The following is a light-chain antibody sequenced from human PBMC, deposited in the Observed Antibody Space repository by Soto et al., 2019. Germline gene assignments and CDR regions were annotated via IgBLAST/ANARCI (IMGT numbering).Light chain of an antibody. CDR1: QSVSSN. V-gene: IGKV3-15*01. Sequence: EIVMTQSPANLSVSPGERATLSCRSSQSVSSNLAWYQQKPGQAPRLLIYGASTRATGIPARFSGSGSGTEFTLTISSLQSEDFAIYYCQQYNNWRTFGQGTKVDIK. CDR3: QQYNNWRT. J-gene: IGKJ1*01. CDR2: GAS.